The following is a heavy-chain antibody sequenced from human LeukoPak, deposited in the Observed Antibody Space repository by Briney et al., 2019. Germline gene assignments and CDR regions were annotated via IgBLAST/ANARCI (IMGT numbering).Heavy chain of an antibody. J-gene: IGHJ5*02. D-gene: IGHD3-22*01. CDR2: IKSKTDGETT. CDR1: GFTFSNAW. Sequence: PGGSLRLSCADSGFTFSNAWMSWVRQAPGKGLEWVSRIKSKTDGETTDYAAPVKGRFTISRDDSKNTLYLQMNSLKTEDTAVYYCTTDPQSLVVINTGWFDPWGQGTLVTVSS. V-gene: IGHV3-15*01. CDR3: TTDPQSLVVINTGWFDP.